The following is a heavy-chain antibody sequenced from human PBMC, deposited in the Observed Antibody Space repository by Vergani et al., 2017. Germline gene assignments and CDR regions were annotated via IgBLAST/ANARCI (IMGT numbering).Heavy chain of an antibody. CDR3: ATKSCGTPGCQIGYFRE. V-gene: IGHV3-30*03. CDR1: GFTSSYYG. D-gene: IGHD1-1*01. Sequence: QVHLVESGGGVVQPGRSLKLSCVVSGFTSSYYGMHWVRQAPGKGLEWVAVITYDGTQKYYADSVKGRFTISRDNSKITLYLQMNSLRTEDTAVYYCATKSCGTPGCQIGYFREWGQGTLGTVSS. J-gene: IGHJ1*01. CDR2: ITYDGTQK.